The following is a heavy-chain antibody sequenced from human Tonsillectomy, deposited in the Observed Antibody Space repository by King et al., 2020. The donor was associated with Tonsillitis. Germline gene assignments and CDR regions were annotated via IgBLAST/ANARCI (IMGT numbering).Heavy chain of an antibody. CDR3: ARDPYCTNGVCYKQDFEY. Sequence: VQLVESGGGLVKPGGSLRLSCAASGFTFSSYSMNWVRQAPGKGLEWVSSISTSSSYIYYADSVKGRFTISRDNAKNSLYLQMNSLRADDTAVYYCARDPYCTNGVCYKQDFEYWGQGTLVTVSS. CDR1: GFTFSSYS. D-gene: IGHD2-8*01. J-gene: IGHJ4*02. V-gene: IGHV3-21*01. CDR2: ISTSSSYI.